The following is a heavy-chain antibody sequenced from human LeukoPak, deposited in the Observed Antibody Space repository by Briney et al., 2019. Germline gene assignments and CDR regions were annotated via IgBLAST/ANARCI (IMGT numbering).Heavy chain of an antibody. CDR1: GFTFTSYS. D-gene: IGHD1-26*01. J-gene: IGHJ4*02. CDR2: ISGGGGST. V-gene: IGHV3-23*01. Sequence: GGSLRLSCAASGFTFTSYSMNWVRQAPGKGLEWVSTISGGGGSTYYADSVKGRFTISRDNSKNTLYLQVNSLRAEDTAVYHCAKGGKWDVTPFDYWGQGTLVTVSS. CDR3: AKGGKWDVTPFDY.